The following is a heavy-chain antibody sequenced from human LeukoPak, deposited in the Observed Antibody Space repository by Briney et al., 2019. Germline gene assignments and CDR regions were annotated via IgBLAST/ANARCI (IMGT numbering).Heavy chain of an antibody. J-gene: IGHJ6*03. V-gene: IGHV3-20*04. CDR3: ARGKKRRSGSYYYYYYYMDV. CDR2: INWNGGST. Sequence: GGSLRLSCAASGFTFDDYGMSWVRQAPGKGLEWVSGINWNGGSTGYADSVKGRFTISRDNAKNSLYLQMNSLRAEDTALYYCARGKKRRSGSYYYYYYYMDVWGKGTTVTVSS. CDR1: GFTFDDYG. D-gene: IGHD1-26*01.